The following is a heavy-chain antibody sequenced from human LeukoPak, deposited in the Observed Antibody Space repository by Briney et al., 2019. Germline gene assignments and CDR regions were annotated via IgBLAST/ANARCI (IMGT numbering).Heavy chain of an antibody. D-gene: IGHD3-22*01. CDR1: GGSIGWDY. J-gene: IGHJ4*02. CDR3: AREEYFQDSNGYSYYFHS. Sequence: SETLSLTCTVSGGSIGWDYWSWIRQSAGKGLEWIGRIYKSGSTNYNPSFRSRVTMSVDTSKNQFSLNVTSVTAANTAVYYCAREEYFQDSNGYSYYFHSWGQGSLVTVSS. V-gene: IGHV4-4*07. CDR2: IYKSGST.